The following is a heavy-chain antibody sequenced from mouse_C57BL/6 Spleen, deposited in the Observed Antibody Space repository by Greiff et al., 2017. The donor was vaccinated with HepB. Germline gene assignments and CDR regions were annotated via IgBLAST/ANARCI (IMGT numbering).Heavy chain of an antibody. V-gene: IGHV5-4*01. CDR2: ISDGGSYT. J-gene: IGHJ3*01. CDR3: ARKGTYYSNYLFAY. Sequence: EVQRVESGGGLVKPGGSLKLSCAASGFTFSSYAMSWVRQTPEKRLEWVATISDGGSYTYYPDNVKGRFTISRDNAKNNLYLQMSHLKSEDTAMYYCARKGTYYSNYLFAYWGQGTLVTVSA. D-gene: IGHD2-5*01. CDR1: GFTFSSYA.